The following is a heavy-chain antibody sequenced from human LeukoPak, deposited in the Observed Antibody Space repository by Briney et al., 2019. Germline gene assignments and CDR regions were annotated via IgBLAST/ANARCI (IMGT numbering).Heavy chain of an antibody. V-gene: IGHV1-18*01. Sequence: ASVKVSCKASGYTFTSYGISWVRQAPGQGLEWLGWISAYNGNTNYAQKLQGRVTMTTDTSTSTAYMELRSLRSDDTAVYYCARDQQYYDFWSGYSIESNWFDPWGQGTLVTVSS. CDR2: ISAYNGNT. J-gene: IGHJ5*02. D-gene: IGHD3-3*01. CDR1: GYTFTSYG. CDR3: ARDQQYYDFWSGYSIESNWFDP.